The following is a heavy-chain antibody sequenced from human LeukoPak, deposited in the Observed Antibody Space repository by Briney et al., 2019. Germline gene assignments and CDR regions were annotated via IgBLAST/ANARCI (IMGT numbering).Heavy chain of an antibody. V-gene: IGHV1-24*01. CDR1: GGTFSSYA. Sequence: ASVKVSCKASGGTFSSYAISWVRQAPGKGLEWMGGFDPEDGETIYAQKFQGRVTMTEDTSTDTAYMELSSLRSEDTAVYYCATVGYSSSWSIHYWGQGTLVTVSS. CDR3: ATVGYSSSWSIHY. J-gene: IGHJ4*02. D-gene: IGHD6-13*01. CDR2: FDPEDGET.